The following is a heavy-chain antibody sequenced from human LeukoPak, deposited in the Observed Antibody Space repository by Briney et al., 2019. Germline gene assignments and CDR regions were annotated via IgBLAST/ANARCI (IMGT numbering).Heavy chain of an antibody. V-gene: IGHV3-30*02. J-gene: IGHJ2*01. CDR2: IRYDGSKK. CDR3: AKSLRDDTGYYFWYFDL. Sequence: PGGSLRLSCAASGFTFTKYGMHWVRQAPGKGLEWVAFIRYDGSKKYSADSVKGRFTISRDSSKSTLFLQMNSLRPEDAAMYYCAKSLRDDTGYYFWYFDLWGRGTLVTVSS. D-gene: IGHD3-9*01. CDR1: GFTFTKYG.